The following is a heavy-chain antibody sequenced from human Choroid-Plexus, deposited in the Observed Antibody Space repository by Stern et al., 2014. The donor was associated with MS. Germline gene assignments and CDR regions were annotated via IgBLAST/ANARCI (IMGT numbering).Heavy chain of an antibody. Sequence: VQLVESGGGVVQPGRPLRLSCVASGFTFGSCAMHWVRQASGKGLEWAAGVSYDGSNKYYADSVKGRFTISRDNSQNTLYMQMSSLRPEDTAVYYCAKDRQYLTYFFDHWGQGSLVTVSS. CDR1: GFTFGSCA. J-gene: IGHJ5*02. V-gene: IGHV3-30*18. D-gene: IGHD2/OR15-2a*01. CDR3: AKDRQYLTYFFDH. CDR2: VSYDGSNK.